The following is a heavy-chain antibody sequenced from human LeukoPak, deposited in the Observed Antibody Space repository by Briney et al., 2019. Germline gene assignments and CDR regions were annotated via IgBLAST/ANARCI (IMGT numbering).Heavy chain of an antibody. CDR2: IYYSGST. CDR3: ARARLYDCSSTSCLIPNYYYYMDV. V-gene: IGHV4-59*01. J-gene: IGHJ6*03. D-gene: IGHD2-2*01. Sequence: SETLSLTCTVSGGSISSYYWSWIRQPPGKGLEWIGYIYYSGSTNYNPSLKSRVTISVDTSKNQFSLKLSSVTAADTAVYYCARARLYDCSSTSCLIPNYYYYMDVWGKGTTVTVSS. CDR1: GGSISSYY.